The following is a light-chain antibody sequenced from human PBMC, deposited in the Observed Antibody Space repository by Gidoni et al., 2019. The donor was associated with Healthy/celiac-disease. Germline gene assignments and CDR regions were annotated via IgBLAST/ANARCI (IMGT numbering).Light chain of an antibody. J-gene: IGKJ4*01. CDR2: EAS. CDR3: QQRSNWLT. V-gene: IGKV3-11*01. Sequence: VLTQSHATLSLSPGERATLTCRASQSVSSYLAWYQQKPGQAPRLLIYEASNRATGIPARFSGSGSGTDFTLTISSLEPEDFAVYYCQQRSNWLTFGGGTKVEIK. CDR1: QSVSSY.